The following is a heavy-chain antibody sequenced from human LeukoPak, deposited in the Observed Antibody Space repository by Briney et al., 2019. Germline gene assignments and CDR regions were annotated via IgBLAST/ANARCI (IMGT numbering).Heavy chain of an antibody. CDR3: AKANDGYNAIFDY. CDR1: GFTYSSYA. J-gene: IGHJ4*02. D-gene: IGHD5-24*01. Sequence: GGSLKLSCAASGFTYSSYAMSWVRQAPGKGLEWASAISGSGGSTYYADSVKGRFTISRDNSKNTLYLQMNSLGAEDTAVYYCAKANDGYNAIFDYWGQGTLVTVSS. V-gene: IGHV3-23*01. CDR2: ISGSGGST.